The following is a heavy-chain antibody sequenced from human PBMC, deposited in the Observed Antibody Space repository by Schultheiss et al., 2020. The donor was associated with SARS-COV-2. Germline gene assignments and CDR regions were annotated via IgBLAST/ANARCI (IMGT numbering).Heavy chain of an antibody. J-gene: IGHJ6*02. D-gene: IGHD3-3*01. Sequence: GESLKISCAASGFTFSSYPMHWVRQAPGKGLEWVTTISHDGSNKYYADSVKGRFTISRDNSKNTLYVRVNSLRVEDTAVYYCARADNQYYDFWSGYYRGGMDVWGQGTTVTVSS. CDR2: ISHDGSNK. CDR3: ARADNQYYDFWSGYYRGGMDV. V-gene: IGHV3-30*04. CDR1: GFTFSSYP.